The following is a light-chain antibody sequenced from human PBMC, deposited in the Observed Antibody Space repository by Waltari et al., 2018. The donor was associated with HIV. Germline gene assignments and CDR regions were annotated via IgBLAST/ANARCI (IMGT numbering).Light chain of an antibody. CDR3: QSADISSWV. V-gene: IGLV3-25*03. Sequence: SYELTQPPSVSVSPGQTARITCSGDALPKQYAYWYQPKPGQAPVLVIYKDSERPSGIPERFSGSSSGTTVTLTISGVQAEDEADYYCQSADISSWVFGGGTKLTVL. J-gene: IGLJ3*02. CDR2: KDS. CDR1: ALPKQY.